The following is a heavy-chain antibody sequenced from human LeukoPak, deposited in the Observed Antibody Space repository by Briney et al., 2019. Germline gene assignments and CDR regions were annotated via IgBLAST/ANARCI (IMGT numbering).Heavy chain of an antibody. Sequence: GGSLRLSCAASGFTFSSYAMSWVRQAPGKGLEWVGRIKSKTDGGTTDYAAPVKGRFTISRDDSKNTLYLQMNSLKTEDTAVYYCTTDSWGDSSGYPYDAFDIWGQGTMVTVSS. J-gene: IGHJ3*02. CDR2: IKSKTDGGTT. D-gene: IGHD3-22*01. V-gene: IGHV3-15*01. CDR1: GFTFSSYA. CDR3: TTDSWGDSSGYPYDAFDI.